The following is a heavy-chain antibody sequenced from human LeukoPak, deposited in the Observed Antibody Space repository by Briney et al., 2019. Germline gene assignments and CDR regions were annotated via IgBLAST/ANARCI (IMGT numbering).Heavy chain of an antibody. CDR3: AAYQQQLAFDY. J-gene: IGHJ4*02. Sequence: PSETLSLTGTAPVGPISGYYWGWIRQPAGKGLEWIGRIYSSGDTNYNPSLKSRVTMSIDTSKKQFSLNLSSVTAADTAVYYCAAYQQQLAFDYWGQGTLVTASS. V-gene: IGHV4-4*07. CDR1: VGPISGYY. D-gene: IGHD6-13*01. CDR2: IYSSGDT.